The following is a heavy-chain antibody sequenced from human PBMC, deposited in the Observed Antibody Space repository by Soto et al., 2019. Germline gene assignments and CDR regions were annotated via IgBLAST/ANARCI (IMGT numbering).Heavy chain of an antibody. CDR1: GGSFGKSA. CDR2: FIPVYRTL. J-gene: IGHJ4*02. CDR3: ATGVIWIGYFTVDS. V-gene: IGHV1-69*13. D-gene: IGHD3-3*01. Sequence: SVKVSCKASGGSFGKSAINWMRQTPGQGLEWLGGFIPVYRTLNYAQKFQGRVTITADESTGTAYMTLSSLASDDTAVYYCATGVIWIGYFTVDSWGQGTRVTVSS.